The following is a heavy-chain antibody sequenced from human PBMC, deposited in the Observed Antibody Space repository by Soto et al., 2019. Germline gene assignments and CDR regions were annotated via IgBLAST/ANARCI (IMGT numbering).Heavy chain of an antibody. CDR3: AREREMATITPIPFDY. CDR1: GFTFSSYS. CDR2: ISSSSSTI. V-gene: IGHV3-48*02. Sequence: GGSLRLSCAAPGFTFSSYSMNWVRQAPGKGLEWVSYISSSSSTIYYADSVKGRFTISRDNAKNSLYLQMNSLRDEDTAVYYCAREREMATITPIPFDYWGQGTLVTVSS. J-gene: IGHJ4*02. D-gene: IGHD5-12*01.